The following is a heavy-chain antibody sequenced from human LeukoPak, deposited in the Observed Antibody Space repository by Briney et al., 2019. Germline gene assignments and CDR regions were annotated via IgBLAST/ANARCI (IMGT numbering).Heavy chain of an antibody. CDR3: ARDLPSGRYDYVWGSYRSSPDAFDI. CDR1: GFTFSSYS. V-gene: IGHV3-21*01. D-gene: IGHD3-16*02. Sequence: GGSLRLSCAASGFTFSSYSMNWVRQAPGKGLEWVSSISSSSSYIYYADSVKGRFTISRDNAKNSLYLQMNSLRAEDTAVYYCARDLPSGRYDYVWGSYRSSPDAFDIWGQGTMVTVSS. CDR2: ISSSSSYI. J-gene: IGHJ3*02.